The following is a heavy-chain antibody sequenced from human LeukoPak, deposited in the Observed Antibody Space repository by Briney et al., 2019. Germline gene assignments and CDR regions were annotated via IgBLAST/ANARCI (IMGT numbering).Heavy chain of an antibody. J-gene: IGHJ4*02. CDR1: GFTFDDYG. Sequence: GGSLTLSCAASGFTFDDYGMSWVRQAPGKGLEWVSGINWNGGSTGYADSVKGRFTISRDNAKNSLYLQMNSLRAEDTALYYCARAGGSYSFDYWGQGTLVTVSS. CDR3: ARAGGSYSFDY. D-gene: IGHD1-26*01. CDR2: INWNGGST. V-gene: IGHV3-20*04.